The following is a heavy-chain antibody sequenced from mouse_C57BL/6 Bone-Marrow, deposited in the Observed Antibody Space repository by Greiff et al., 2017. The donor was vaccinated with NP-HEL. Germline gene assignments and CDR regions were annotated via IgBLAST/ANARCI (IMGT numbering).Heavy chain of an antibody. CDR1: GYTFTDYY. Sequence: SGAELVRPGASVKLSCKASGYTFTDYYINWVKQRPGQGLEWIARIYPGSGNTYYNEKFKGKATLTAEKSSSTAYMQLSSLTSEDSAVYFCARWLLFAMDYWGQGTSVTVSS. V-gene: IGHV1-76*01. CDR2: IYPGSGNT. CDR3: ARWLLFAMDY. D-gene: IGHD2-3*01. J-gene: IGHJ4*01.